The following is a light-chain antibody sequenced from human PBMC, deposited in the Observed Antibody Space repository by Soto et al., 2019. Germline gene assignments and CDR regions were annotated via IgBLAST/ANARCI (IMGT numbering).Light chain of an antibody. Sequence: DIQLTQSPSFLSASVGDRVTITCRASQGISTYLAWYQQEAGKAPRLLIDAASTLQSGVPSRFSGSGSGTEFTLTISSLQPEDFATYYCEQLNSYPLTFGGGTKVEIK. CDR1: QGISTY. CDR2: AAS. J-gene: IGKJ4*01. V-gene: IGKV1-9*01. CDR3: EQLNSYPLT.